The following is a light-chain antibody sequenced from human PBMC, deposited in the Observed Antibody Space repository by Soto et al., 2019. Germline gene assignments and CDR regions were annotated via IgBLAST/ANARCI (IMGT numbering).Light chain of an antibody. CDR2: DVS. V-gene: IGLV2-14*01. CDR3: RSYTGGSTSYV. CDR1: SSDVGAYNF. J-gene: IGLJ1*01. Sequence: QSALTQPASVSGSPGQSIAISCTGTSSDVGAYNFVSWHQQHPGKAPKLMIYDVSNRPSGVSDRFSGSKSGNTASLIISGLQAEDEADYYCRSYTGGSTSYVFGTGTKLTVL.